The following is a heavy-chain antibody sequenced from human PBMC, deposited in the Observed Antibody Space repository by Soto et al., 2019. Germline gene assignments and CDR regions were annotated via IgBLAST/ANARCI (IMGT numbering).Heavy chain of an antibody. V-gene: IGHV3-30*18. D-gene: IGHD3-16*01. J-gene: IGHJ4*02. CDR3: AKDLPPLGMGPHFDY. Sequence: GGSLRLSCAASGFTFSSYGMHWVRQAPGKGLEWVAVISYDGSNKYYADSVKGRFTISRDNSKNTLYLQMNSLRAEDTAVYYCAKDLPPLGMGPHFDYWGQGTLVTVSS. CDR1: GFTFSSYG. CDR2: ISYDGSNK.